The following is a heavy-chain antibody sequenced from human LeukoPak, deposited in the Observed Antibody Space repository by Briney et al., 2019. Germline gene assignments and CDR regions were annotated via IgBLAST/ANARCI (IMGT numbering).Heavy chain of an antibody. D-gene: IGHD6-19*01. V-gene: IGHV4-59*08. J-gene: IGHJ4*02. CDR2: IYYSGST. CDR3: ARHGVTTYSSGWRFDY. CDR1: GGSISSYY. Sequence: SETLSLTCTVSGGSISSYYWSWIRQPPGKGLEWIGYIYYSGSTNYNPSLKSRVTISVDTSKNQFSLKLSSVTAADTAVYYCARHGVTTYSSGWRFDYWGQGTLVTVSS.